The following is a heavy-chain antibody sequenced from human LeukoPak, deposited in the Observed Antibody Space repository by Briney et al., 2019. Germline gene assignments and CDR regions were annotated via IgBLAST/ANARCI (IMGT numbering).Heavy chain of an antibody. D-gene: IGHD1-1*01. J-gene: IGHJ4*02. V-gene: IGHV4-39*07. CDR1: GGSISSCTYS. CDR3: ARDWNRYAY. CDR2: FSCSGST. Sequence: PSETLSLTCSVSGGSISSCTYSWGWIRQPPGKGLEWIGSFSCSGSTYYNPSLKSRVTISVDTSRSQFSLYMDSVTAADTAVYYCARDWNRYAYWGQGTLVTVSS.